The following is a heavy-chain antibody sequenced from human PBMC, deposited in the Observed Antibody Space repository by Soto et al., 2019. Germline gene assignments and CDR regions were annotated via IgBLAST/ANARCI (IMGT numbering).Heavy chain of an antibody. J-gene: IGHJ6*02. CDR2: IVVGSGNT. CDR1: GFTFTSSA. V-gene: IGHV1-58*01. Sequence: GASVKVSYKASGFTFTSSAVQWVRQARGQRLEWIGWIVVGSGNTNYAQKFQERVTITRDMSTSTAYMELSSLRSEVTAVYYCAADRNYDSSGSNVWGQGTTVTVSS. CDR3: AADRNYDSSGSNV. D-gene: IGHD3-22*01.